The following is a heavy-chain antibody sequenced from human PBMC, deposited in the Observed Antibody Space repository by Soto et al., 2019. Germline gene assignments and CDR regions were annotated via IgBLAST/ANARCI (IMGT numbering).Heavy chain of an antibody. D-gene: IGHD3-16*02. V-gene: IGHV5-10-1*01. J-gene: IGHJ6*02. CDR3: ARYNYSYYGMDG. CDR2: IDPSDSYT. CDR1: GYRFTRYW. Sequence: DSLKISCKGSGYRFTRYWISWVRQMPGKGLEWMGRIDPSDSYTNYSPSFQGHVTISADKSISTAYLQWSSLKASDTAMYYCARYNYSYYGMDGWGQATKLTLPS.